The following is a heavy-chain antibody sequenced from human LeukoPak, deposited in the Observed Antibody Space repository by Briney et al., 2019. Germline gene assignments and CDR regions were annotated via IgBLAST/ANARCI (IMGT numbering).Heavy chain of an antibody. J-gene: IGHJ4*02. D-gene: IGHD3-22*01. CDR1: GFTFSSYG. V-gene: IGHV3-30*18. CDR3: VKDYYDSSGYPDY. Sequence: GRSLRPSCAASGFTFSSYGMHWVRQAPGKGLEWVAVVSYDGSDKYYVVSVKGRFTISRDNSKNTLYLQMNSLRPEDTAVYYCVKDYYDSSGYPDYWGQGTLVTVSS. CDR2: VSYDGSDK.